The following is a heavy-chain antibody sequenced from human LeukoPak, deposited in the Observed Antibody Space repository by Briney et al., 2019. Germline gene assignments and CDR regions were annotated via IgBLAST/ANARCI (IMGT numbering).Heavy chain of an antibody. CDR2: INSDGNNR. Sequence: GGALRLSCAASGFTLSSYWMHWVRQAPGKGLLWVSLINSDGNNRGYADSGKGRFTISRDNAKNSPYLQMNSLRAEDTAMYYCARDRAVYSDSRGYYPDAFDIWGQGTMVTVSS. CDR3: ARDRAVYSDSRGYYPDAFDI. V-gene: IGHV3-74*01. D-gene: IGHD3-22*01. J-gene: IGHJ3*02. CDR1: GFTLSSYW.